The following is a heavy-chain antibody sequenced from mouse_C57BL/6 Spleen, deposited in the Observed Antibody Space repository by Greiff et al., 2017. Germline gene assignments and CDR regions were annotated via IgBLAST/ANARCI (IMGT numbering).Heavy chain of an antibody. D-gene: IGHD4-1*02. Sequence: VQLQQSGPELVKPGASVKISCKASGYSFTSYYIHWVKQRPGQGLEWIGWIYPGSGNTKYNEKFKGKATLTADTSSSTAYMQLSSLTSEDSAVYYCASSTGAGDIDYWGQGTTLTVSS. J-gene: IGHJ2*01. CDR3: ASSTGAGDIDY. CDR1: GYSFTSYY. V-gene: IGHV1-66*01. CDR2: IYPGSGNT.